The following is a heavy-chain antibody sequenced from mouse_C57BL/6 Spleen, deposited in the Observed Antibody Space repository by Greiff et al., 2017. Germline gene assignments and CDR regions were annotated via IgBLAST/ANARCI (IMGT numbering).Heavy chain of an antibody. D-gene: IGHD2-4*01. CDR3: ARNGGLRRGYYFDY. Sequence: EVQLVESGGGLVKPGGSLKLSCAASGFTFSSYAMSWVRQTPEKRLEWVATLSAGGSYTYYPDNVKGRFTFSRDNAKNNLYLQMSSLKAEDTAMDYCARNGGLRRGYYFDYWGQGTTLTVSS. J-gene: IGHJ2*01. CDR2: LSAGGSYT. V-gene: IGHV5-4*01. CDR1: GFTFSSYA.